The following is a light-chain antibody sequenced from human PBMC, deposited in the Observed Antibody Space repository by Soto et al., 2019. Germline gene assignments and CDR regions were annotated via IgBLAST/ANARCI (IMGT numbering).Light chain of an antibody. CDR2: SNN. CDR1: SSNIGARFD. Sequence: QSVLTQPPSVSGAPGQRVTISCTGSSSNIGARFDVHWYQQLPGSAPKLLIYSNNNRPSGVPDRFSVSRSATSASLAITGLHAADEADYYCQSYDSSLSAYVFGTATKLTVL. V-gene: IGLV1-40*01. CDR3: QSYDSSLSAYV. J-gene: IGLJ1*01.